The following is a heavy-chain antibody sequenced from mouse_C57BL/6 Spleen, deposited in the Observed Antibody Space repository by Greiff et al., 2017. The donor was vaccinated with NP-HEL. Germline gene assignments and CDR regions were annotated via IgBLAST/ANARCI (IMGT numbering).Heavy chain of an antibody. V-gene: IGHV1-42*01. CDR2: INPSTGGT. J-gene: IGHJ4*01. CDR3: ANYDPYYYAMDY. CDR1: GYSFTGYY. D-gene: IGHD2-4*01. Sequence: EVQLVESGPELVKPGASVKISCKASGYSFTGYYMNWVKQSPEKSLEWIGEINPSTGGTTYNQKFKAKATLTVDKSSSTAYMQLKSLTSEDSAVYYCANYDPYYYAMDYWGQGTSVTVSS.